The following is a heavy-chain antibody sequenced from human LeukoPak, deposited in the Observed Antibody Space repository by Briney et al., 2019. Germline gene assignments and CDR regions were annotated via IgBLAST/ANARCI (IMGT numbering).Heavy chain of an antibody. CDR3: ARDFSDSDQLWPLLDY. D-gene: IGHD5-18*01. CDR2: IKEDGSEK. Sequence: GGPLRLSCAASGFTFRSYWMSWFRQAPGKGLEWVANIKEDGSEKSYVDSVKGRFTISRDNAKNSLYLQMNSLRAEDTAVYYCARDFSDSDQLWPLLDYWGQGTLVTVSS. CDR1: GFTFRSYW. V-gene: IGHV3-7*01. J-gene: IGHJ4*02.